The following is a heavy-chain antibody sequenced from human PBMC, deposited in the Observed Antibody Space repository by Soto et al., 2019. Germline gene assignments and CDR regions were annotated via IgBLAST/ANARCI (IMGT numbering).Heavy chain of an antibody. CDR1: GGSISSYY. CDR3: ARSLGKNPITIVGRAYYYYMDV. Sequence: SETLSLTCTVSGGSISSYYWSLIRQPPGKGLEWIGYIYYSGSTNYNPSLKSRVTISVDTSKNQFSLKLSSVTAADTAVYYCARSLGKNPITIVGRAYYYYMDVWGKGTTVTVSS. J-gene: IGHJ6*03. D-gene: IGHD3-3*01. CDR2: IYYSGST. V-gene: IGHV4-59*01.